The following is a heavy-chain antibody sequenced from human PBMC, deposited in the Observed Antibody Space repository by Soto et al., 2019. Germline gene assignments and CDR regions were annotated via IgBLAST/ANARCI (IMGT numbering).Heavy chain of an antibody. Sequence: SGPTLVNPTQTLTLTCTFSGFSLSTTAVSVGWIRQPPGKALEWLALIYWDDDKRYSPSLKNRLTINKDTSKNQVVLTMTNMECVDIETYFCSKVFGYCRGGAGDHDMNYMDVWGEGTTVTVSS. CDR2: IYWDDDK. CDR3: SKVFGYCRGGAGDHDMNYMDV. D-gene: IGHD6-25*01. CDR1: GFSLSTTAVS. J-gene: IGHJ6*03. V-gene: IGHV2-5*02.